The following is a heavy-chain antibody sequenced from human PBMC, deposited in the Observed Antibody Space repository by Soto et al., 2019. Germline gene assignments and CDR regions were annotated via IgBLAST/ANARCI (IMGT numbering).Heavy chain of an antibody. CDR1: GDSVSSGRDF. Sequence: PSETLSLTCKVPGDSVSSGRDFWSWIRQHPGMALEWIGYISYSGTTYYTPSLRSRVSISIDTSQNQFSLRLDSVTAADTAVYYCARGRPILGAKTFFDYWGQGTRVTVSS. V-gene: IGHV4-31*03. CDR3: ARGRPILGAKTFFDY. J-gene: IGHJ4*02. D-gene: IGHD1-26*01. CDR2: ISYSGTT.